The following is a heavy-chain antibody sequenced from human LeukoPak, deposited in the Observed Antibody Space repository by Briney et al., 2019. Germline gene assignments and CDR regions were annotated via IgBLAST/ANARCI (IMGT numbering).Heavy chain of an antibody. Sequence: GGSLRLSCAASGFTFDDYALHWVRQAPGKGLEWVSGISWNSGHKGYADSVKGRFTISRDNAKNSLYLRMNSLRAEDTALYYCAKDRRPTVSGGYFDLWGRGTLVIVSS. D-gene: IGHD3-10*01. CDR3: AKDRRPTVSGGYFDL. CDR2: ISWNSGHK. CDR1: GFTFDDYA. V-gene: IGHV3-9*01. J-gene: IGHJ2*01.